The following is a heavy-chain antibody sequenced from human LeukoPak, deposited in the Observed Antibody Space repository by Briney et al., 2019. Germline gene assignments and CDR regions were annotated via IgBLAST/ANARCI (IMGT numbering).Heavy chain of an antibody. Sequence: GRSLRLSCAASGFTFSSYSMNWVRQAPGKGLEWVSSISSSSSYIYYADSVKGRFTISRDNAKNSLYLQMNSLRAEDTAVYYCARDRGSEAFDAFDIWGQGTMVTVSS. V-gene: IGHV3-21*01. CDR3: ARDRGSEAFDAFDI. CDR2: ISSSSSYI. CDR1: GFTFSSYS. J-gene: IGHJ3*02. D-gene: IGHD3-16*01.